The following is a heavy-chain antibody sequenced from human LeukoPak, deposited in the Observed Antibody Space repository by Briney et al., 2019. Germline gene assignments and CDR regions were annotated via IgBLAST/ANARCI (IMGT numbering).Heavy chain of an antibody. CDR2: INPNSGGT. CDR1: GYTFTGYY. Sequence: ASVKVSCKASGYTFTGYYMHWVRQAPGQGLEWMGWINPNSGGTNYAQKLQGGVTMTRDTSISSAYMELSRLRSDDTAVYYCAREVCGGDCWYFDYWGQGTLVTVSS. V-gene: IGHV1-2*02. J-gene: IGHJ4*02. CDR3: AREVCGGDCWYFDY. D-gene: IGHD2-21*01.